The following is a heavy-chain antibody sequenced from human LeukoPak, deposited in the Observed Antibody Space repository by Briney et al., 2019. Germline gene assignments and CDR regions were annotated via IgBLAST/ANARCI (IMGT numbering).Heavy chain of an antibody. D-gene: IGHD3-10*01. CDR1: GFTVSSNY. CDR3: ASQSVGYYGSGSSASDY. V-gene: IGHV3-53*01. CDR2: IYSGGST. Sequence: GGSLRLSCAASGFTVSSNYMSWVRQAPGKGLEWVSVIYSGGSTYYADSVKGRFTISRDNSKNTLYLQMNSLRAEDTAVYYCASQSVGYYGSGSSASDYWGQGTLVTVSS. J-gene: IGHJ4*02.